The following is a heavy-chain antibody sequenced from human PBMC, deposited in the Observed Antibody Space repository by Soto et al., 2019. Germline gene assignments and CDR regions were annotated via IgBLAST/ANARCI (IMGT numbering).Heavy chain of an antibody. CDR1: GGTFSSYA. J-gene: IGHJ5*02. Sequence: GASVKISCKASGGTFSSYAISWVRQAPGQGLEWMGGIIPIFGTANYAQKFQGRVTITADKSTSTAYMELSSLRSEDTAVYYCRRGPYSSSWFGWFDPRGQGTLVTVSS. D-gene: IGHD6-13*01. CDR3: RRGPYSSSWFGWFDP. V-gene: IGHV1-69*06. CDR2: IIPIFGTA.